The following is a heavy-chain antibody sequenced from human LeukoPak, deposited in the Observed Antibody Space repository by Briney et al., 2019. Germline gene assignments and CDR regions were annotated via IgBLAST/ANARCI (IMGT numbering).Heavy chain of an antibody. CDR1: GGSFSGYY. CDR2: INHSGST. D-gene: IGHD1-14*01. Sequence: SETLSLTCAVYGGSFSGYYWSWIRQPPGKGLEWIGEINHSGSTNYNPSLKSRVTISVDTSKNQFSLKLSSVTAADTAVYYCARVFGYYYYYMDVWGKGTTVTVSS. J-gene: IGHJ6*03. V-gene: IGHV4-34*01. CDR3: ARVFGYYYYYMDV.